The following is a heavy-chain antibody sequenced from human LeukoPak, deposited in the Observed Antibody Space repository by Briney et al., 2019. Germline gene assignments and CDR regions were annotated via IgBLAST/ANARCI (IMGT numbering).Heavy chain of an antibody. J-gene: IGHJ4*02. CDR2: IIPIFGTA. D-gene: IGHD3-10*01. V-gene: IGHV1-69*06. Sequence: ASVKVSCKASGGTFSSYTISWVRQAPGQGLEWMGGIIPIFGTANYAQKFQGRVTITADKSTSTAYMELSSLRSEDTAVYYCASSEMVRGDIDRTTCWGQGTLVTVSS. CDR1: GGTFSSYT. CDR3: ASSEMVRGDIDRTTC.